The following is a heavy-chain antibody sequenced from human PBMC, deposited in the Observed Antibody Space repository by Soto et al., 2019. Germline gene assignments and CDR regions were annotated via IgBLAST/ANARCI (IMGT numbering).Heavy chain of an antibody. CDR2: ISSSSSYI. CDR1: GFTFSGYS. V-gene: IGHV3-21*01. D-gene: IGHD3-3*01. CDR3: ARDSRNWDDFWSGYYDY. J-gene: IGHJ4*02. Sequence: GGSLRLSCAASGFTFSGYSMNWVRQAPGKGLEWVSSISSSSSYIYYADSVKGRFTISRDNAKNSLYLQMNSLRAEDTAVYYCARDSRNWDDFWSGYYDYWGQGTLVTVSS.